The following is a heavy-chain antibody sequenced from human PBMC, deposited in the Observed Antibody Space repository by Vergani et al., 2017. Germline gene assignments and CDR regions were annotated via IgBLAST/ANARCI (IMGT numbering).Heavy chain of an antibody. D-gene: IGHD3-3*02. J-gene: IGHJ6*03. Sequence: QSQLVQSGDEVKKPGASVKVSCKTSGYSFINYGISWVRQAPGQGLEWLGWVSPYNCKTNYGQKIQGRVTMTTDTSTRTAYMQLRSLTFDDTANYYGAREGFYDNISGTYRPASYYDMGVWGEGTKDTVAS. V-gene: IGHV1-18*01. CDR2: VSPYNCKT. CDR1: GYSFINYG. CDR3: AREGFYDNISGTYRPASYYDMGV.